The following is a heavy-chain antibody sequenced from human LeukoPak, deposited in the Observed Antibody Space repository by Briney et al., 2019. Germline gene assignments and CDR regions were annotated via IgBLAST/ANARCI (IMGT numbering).Heavy chain of an antibody. D-gene: IGHD3-10*01. Sequence: SETLSLTCTVSGGSISGYYWGWIRQPPGKGLEWIGSIYYSGTAYYNPSLETRLTISVDTSKSHFSLKLSSVTAADTAVYYCARRGVAAAATNFDYWGQGTLVTVSS. V-gene: IGHV4-39*02. CDR2: IYYSGTA. CDR3: ARRGVAAAATNFDY. CDR1: GGSISGYY. J-gene: IGHJ4*02.